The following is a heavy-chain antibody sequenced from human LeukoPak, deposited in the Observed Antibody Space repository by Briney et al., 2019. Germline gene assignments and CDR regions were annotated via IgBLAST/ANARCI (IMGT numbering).Heavy chain of an antibody. J-gene: IGHJ4*02. CDR1: GFTFSDYY. D-gene: IGHD3-10*01. V-gene: IGHV3-23*01. CDR3: AKAMVRGVFDY. CDR2: ISGSGGST. Sequence: GGSLRLSCAASGFTFSDYYMSWIRQAPGKGLEWVSTISGSGGSTYHADSVKGRFTISRDNSKNTLYLQMNSLRAEDTAVYYCAKAMVRGVFDYWGQGTLVTVSS.